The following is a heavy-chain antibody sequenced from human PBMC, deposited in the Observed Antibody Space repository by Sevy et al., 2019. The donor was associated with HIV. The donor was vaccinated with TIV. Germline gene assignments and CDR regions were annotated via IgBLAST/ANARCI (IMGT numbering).Heavy chain of an antibody. V-gene: IGHV3-7*01. CDR2: IQEDGSGK. CDR1: GFTFSKYW. J-gene: IGHJ6*03. D-gene: IGHD4-17*01. Sequence: GGSLRLSCAASGFTFSKYWMSWDRQAPGKGLEWVANIQEDGSGKYYVDAVKGRFTISRDNAKNSLYLQMNSLRAEDTAVYYCATDPFSVTSSNDYMDVWGKGTTVTVSS. CDR3: ATDPFSVTSSNDYMDV.